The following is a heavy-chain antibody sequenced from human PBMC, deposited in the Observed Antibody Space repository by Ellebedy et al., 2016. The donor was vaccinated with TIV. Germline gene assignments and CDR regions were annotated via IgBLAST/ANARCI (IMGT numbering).Heavy chain of an antibody. CDR1: GFTFSSYW. Sequence: GESLKISCAASGFTFSSYWMSWVRQAPGKGLEWVANIKQDGSEKYYVDSVKGRFTISRDNAKNSLYLQMNSLRAEDTAVYYCARESPRVYYYDSSGYYWAWYFDLWGRGTLVTVSS. D-gene: IGHD3-22*01. V-gene: IGHV3-7*01. CDR2: IKQDGSEK. J-gene: IGHJ2*01. CDR3: ARESPRVYYYDSSGYYWAWYFDL.